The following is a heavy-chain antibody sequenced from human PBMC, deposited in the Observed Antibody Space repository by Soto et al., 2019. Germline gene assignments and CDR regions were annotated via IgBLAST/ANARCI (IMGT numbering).Heavy chain of an antibody. Sequence: AXVKVSCKASGYTFPSYDINWVRQATGQGLEWMGWMNPNSGNTGYAQKFQGRFTTSRDNSENTLHLQLNSLRTEDTAVYYCASHLRRPGIAVAGQDWFFDLWGRGTLVTVSS. CDR3: ASHLRRPGIAVAGQDWFFDL. D-gene: IGHD6-19*01. V-gene: IGHV1-8*01. CDR2: MNPNSGNT. CDR1: GYTFPSYD. J-gene: IGHJ2*01.